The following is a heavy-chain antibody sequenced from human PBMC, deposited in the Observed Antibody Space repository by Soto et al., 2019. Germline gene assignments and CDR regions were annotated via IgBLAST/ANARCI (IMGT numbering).Heavy chain of an antibody. Sequence: QITLKESGPTLVKPTQTLTLTCTFSGFSLSTSGVGVGWIRQPPGKALEWLALIYWDDDKRYSPSLKSRLTITKDTSKNQRVLTMTHMDPVDTATYDGAHKGDGYRGFKYWGQGTLVTVSS. CDR2: IYWDDDK. CDR3: AHKGDGYRGFKY. J-gene: IGHJ4*02. CDR1: GFSLSTSGVG. V-gene: IGHV2-5*02. D-gene: IGHD5-12*01.